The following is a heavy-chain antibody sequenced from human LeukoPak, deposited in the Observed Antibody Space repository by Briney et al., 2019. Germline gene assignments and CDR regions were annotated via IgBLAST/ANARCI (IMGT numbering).Heavy chain of an antibody. CDR3: ASSYSGSYNDAFDI. V-gene: IGHV4-59*01. Sequence: SSETLSLTCTVSGGSISSYYWYWIRRPPGKGLEWVGYIYYSGSTNYNSSLKSRVTMSVDTSNNQCSLMLSSVTAADTAVYYCASSYSGSYNDAFDIWGQGTMVTVSS. CDR2: IYYSGST. CDR1: GGSISSYY. J-gene: IGHJ3*02. D-gene: IGHD1-26*01.